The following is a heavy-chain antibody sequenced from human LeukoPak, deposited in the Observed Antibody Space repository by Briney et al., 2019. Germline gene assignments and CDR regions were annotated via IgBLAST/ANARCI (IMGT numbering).Heavy chain of an antibody. D-gene: IGHD1-1*01. CDR2: ISYDGSNK. V-gene: IGHV3-30*03. CDR1: GFTFSSYG. CDR3: ASPETTVDAFDI. J-gene: IGHJ3*02. Sequence: GRSLRLSCAASGFTFSSYGMHWVRQAPGKGLEWVAVISYDGSNKYYADSVKGRFTISRDNSKNTLYLQMNSLRAEDTAVYYCASPETTVDAFDIWGQGTMVTVSS.